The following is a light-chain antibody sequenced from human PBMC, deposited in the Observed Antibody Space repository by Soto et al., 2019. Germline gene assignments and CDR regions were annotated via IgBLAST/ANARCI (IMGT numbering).Light chain of an antibody. V-gene: IGKV3-20*01. CDR2: GAS. CDR1: QSVSNNY. J-gene: IGKJ1*01. Sequence: IVLTQSPGTLSLSQGERATLSCRASQSVSNNYLAWYQHKPGQAPRLLMYGASNRATGIPDRFSGSGSGTDFTLTISILEPEDLPVYYCQQYGSSGTFGQGTKV. CDR3: QQYGSSGT.